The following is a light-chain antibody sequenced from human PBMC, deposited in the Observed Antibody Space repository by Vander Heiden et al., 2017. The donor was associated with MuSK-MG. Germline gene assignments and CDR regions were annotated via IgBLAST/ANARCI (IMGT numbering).Light chain of an antibody. CDR1: QSLLHSNGYNY. V-gene: IGKV2-28*01. CDR2: LHS. J-gene: IGKJ1*01. Sequence: DIVMTQSPLSLPVTPGEPASISCRSSQSLLHSNGYNYLDWYLQKPGQSPQLLIYLHSNRASGVPDRFSGSGSGTDFTLKISRVEAEDVGVYYCMQALQTPPTFGQGTKVEIK. CDR3: MQALQTPPT.